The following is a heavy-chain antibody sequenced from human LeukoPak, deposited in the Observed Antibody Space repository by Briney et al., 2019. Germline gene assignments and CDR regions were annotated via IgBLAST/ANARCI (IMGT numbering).Heavy chain of an antibody. CDR1: GFTFSSYA. Sequence: LAGGSLRLSCAASGFTFSSYAMSWVRQAPGKGLEWVSAISGSGGSTYYADSVKGRFTISRDNSKNTLYLQMNSLRAEDTAVYYCAKVSSVYNWNYSRGSPPGSHSYYFDYWGQGTLVTVSS. D-gene: IGHD1-7*01. CDR3: AKVSSVYNWNYSRGSPPGSHSYYFDY. CDR2: ISGSGGST. J-gene: IGHJ4*02. V-gene: IGHV3-23*01.